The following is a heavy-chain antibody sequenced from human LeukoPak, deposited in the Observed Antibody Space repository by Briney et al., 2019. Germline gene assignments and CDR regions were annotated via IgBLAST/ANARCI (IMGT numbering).Heavy chain of an antibody. CDR2: IYSGEST. CDR1: GFTVTSSY. J-gene: IGHJ3*02. V-gene: IGHV3-53*05. Sequence: GGSLRLSCAASGFTVTSSYMTWVRQSPGKGLEWVSVIYSGESTYYADSVKGRFTISRDNSKNTLYLQMNSLRDEDTAVYYCAKNFGDDFDIWGQGTMVTVSS. D-gene: IGHD3-16*01. CDR3: AKNFGDDFDI.